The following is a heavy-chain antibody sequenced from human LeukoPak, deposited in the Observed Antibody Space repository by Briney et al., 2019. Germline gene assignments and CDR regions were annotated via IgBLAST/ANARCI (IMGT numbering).Heavy chain of an antibody. CDR2: IYYSGST. V-gene: IGHV4-31*03. CDR1: GGSISSGGYY. CDR3: AILPLGYCSVGSCSGLDY. J-gene: IGHJ4*02. D-gene: IGHD2-15*01. Sequence: PSQTLSLTCTVSGGSISSGGYYWSWIRQHPGKGLEWIGYIYYSGSTYYNPSLKSRVTISVDTSKNQFSLKLSSVTAADTAVYYCAILPLGYCSVGSCSGLDYWGQGTLVTVSS.